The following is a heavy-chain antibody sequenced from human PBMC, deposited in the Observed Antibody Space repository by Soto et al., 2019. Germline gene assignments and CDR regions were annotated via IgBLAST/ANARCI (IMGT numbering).Heavy chain of an antibody. CDR1: GFTFSAYG. CDR2: ISYDGSNK. V-gene: IGHV3-30*18. D-gene: IGHD1-20*01. J-gene: IGHJ6*02. CDR3: AKDRSSLFYNWNDGQGMDV. Sequence: PGGSLRLSCAASGFTFSAYGMHWVRQAPGKGLEWVAVISYDGSNKYNADSVKGRFTISRDNSKNTLYLQMNSLRAEDTAVYYCAKDRSSLFYNWNDGQGMDVWGQGTTVTVSS.